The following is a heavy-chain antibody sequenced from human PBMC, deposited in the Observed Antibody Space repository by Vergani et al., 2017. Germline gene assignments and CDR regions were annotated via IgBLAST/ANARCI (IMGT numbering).Heavy chain of an antibody. CDR3: ARDPPYSGYGVPDAFDI. CDR2: IKQDGSEK. Sequence: EVQLLESGGGLVQPGGSLRLSCAASGFTFSSYWMSWVRQAPGKGLEWVANIKQDGSEKYYVDSVKGRFTISRDNAKNSLYLQMNSLRAEDTAVYYCARDPPYSGYGVPDAFDIWGQGTMVTVSS. J-gene: IGHJ3*02. CDR1: GFTFSSYW. V-gene: IGHV3-7*04. D-gene: IGHD5-12*01.